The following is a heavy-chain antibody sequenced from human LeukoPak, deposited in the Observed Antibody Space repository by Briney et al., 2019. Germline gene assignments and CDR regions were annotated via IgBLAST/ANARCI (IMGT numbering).Heavy chain of an antibody. CDR2: LYNAGST. D-gene: IGHD3-22*01. Sequence: GGSLRLSCVASGFIVSNNYMSWVRQAPGKGLEWVSVLYNAGSTYYADSVKGRFTISRDNSKNTLYLQMYSLRAEDTAVYYCASLKGLFDYFDYWGQGTLVTVSS. V-gene: IGHV3-53*01. J-gene: IGHJ4*02. CDR1: GFIVSNNY. CDR3: ASLKGLFDYFDY.